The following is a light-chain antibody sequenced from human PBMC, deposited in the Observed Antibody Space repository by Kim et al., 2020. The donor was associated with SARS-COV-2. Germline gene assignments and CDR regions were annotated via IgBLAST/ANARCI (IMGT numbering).Light chain of an antibody. J-gene: IGLJ2*01. CDR3: QAWDSSTVV. V-gene: IGLV3-1*01. CDR2: QDS. Sequence: SVSQGQTASITCSGDKLGDKYACWYQQKPGQSPLLVIYQDSKRPSGIPERFSGSNSGNTATLTISGTQAMDEADYYCQAWDSSTVVFGGGTQLTVL. CDR1: KLGDKY.